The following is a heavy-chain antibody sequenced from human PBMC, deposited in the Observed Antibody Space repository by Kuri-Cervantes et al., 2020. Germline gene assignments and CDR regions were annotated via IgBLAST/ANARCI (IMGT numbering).Heavy chain of an antibody. D-gene: IGHD2-15*01. J-gene: IGHJ4*02. Sequence: SVKVSCKASVGTFSSYTISWVRQAPGQGLEWMGRIIPILGIANYAQKFQGRVTITADKSTSTAYMELSSLRSEDTAVYYCARSFRGAASDYWGQGTLVTVSS. CDR3: ARSFRGAASDY. CDR2: IIPILGIA. CDR1: VGTFSSYT. V-gene: IGHV1-69*02.